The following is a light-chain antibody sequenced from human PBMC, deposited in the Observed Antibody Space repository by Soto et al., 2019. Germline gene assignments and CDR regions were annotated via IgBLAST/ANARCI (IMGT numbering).Light chain of an antibody. CDR1: QSVSSY. V-gene: IGKV3-11*01. CDR3: QQRSNLFFS. Sequence: EIVLTQSPATLSLSPGERATLSCRASQSVSSYLAWYQQKPGQAPRLLIYDASNRATGIPARFSGSGSGTEFTLTISSLEPEDFAFYYCQQRSNLFFSFGPGTKVDIK. CDR2: DAS. J-gene: IGKJ3*01.